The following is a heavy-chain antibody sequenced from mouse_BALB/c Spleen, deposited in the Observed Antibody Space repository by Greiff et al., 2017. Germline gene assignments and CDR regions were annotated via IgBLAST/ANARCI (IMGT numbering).Heavy chain of an antibody. CDR1: GFTFSSYA. D-gene: IGHD6-1*01. J-gene: IGHJ4*01. CDR2: ISSGGSYT. Sequence: EVQVVESGGGLVKPGGSLKLSCAASGFTFSSYAMSWVRQSPEKRLEWVAEISSGGSYTYYPDTVTGRFTISRDNAKNTLYLEMSSLRSEDTAMYYCARAATPASYAMDYWGQGTSVTVSS. V-gene: IGHV5-9-4*01. CDR3: ARAATPASYAMDY.